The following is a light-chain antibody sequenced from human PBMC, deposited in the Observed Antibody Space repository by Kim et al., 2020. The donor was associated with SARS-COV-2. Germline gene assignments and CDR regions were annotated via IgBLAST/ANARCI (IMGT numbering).Light chain of an antibody. Sequence: SPGERATLAGWASQTVSSNLAWYQQKPGQPPRLLIYGASTRATGIPARFSGSGSGTEFTLTISSLQSEDFAVYYCQQYNNWPPWTFGQGTKVDIK. V-gene: IGKV3-15*01. CDR3: QQYNNWPPWT. CDR2: GAS. CDR1: QTVSSN. J-gene: IGKJ1*01.